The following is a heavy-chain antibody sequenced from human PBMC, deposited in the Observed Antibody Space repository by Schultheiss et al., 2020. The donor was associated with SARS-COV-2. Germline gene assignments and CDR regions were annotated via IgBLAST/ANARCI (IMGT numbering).Heavy chain of an antibody. D-gene: IGHD6-19*01. J-gene: IGHJ3*02. CDR3: ARHRTSGWTQGDAFEI. CDR2: IYPGDSDT. Sequence: GGSLRLSCKGSGYSFTSYWIGWVRQMPGKGLEWMGIIYPGDSDTRYSPSFQGQVTISADKSISTAYLQWSSLKASDTAIYYCARHRTSGWTQGDAFEIWGQGTMVTVSS. CDR1: GYSFTSYW. V-gene: IGHV5-51*01.